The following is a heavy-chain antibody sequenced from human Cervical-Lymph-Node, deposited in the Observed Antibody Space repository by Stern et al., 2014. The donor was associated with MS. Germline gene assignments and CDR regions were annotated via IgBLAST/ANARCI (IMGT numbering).Heavy chain of an antibody. Sequence: QVQLQQWGAGLLKPSETLSLTCAVYGGSFSGYYWSWIRQPPGKGLEWIGEINHSGSTNYNPSLKSRVTISVDTPKNQFSLKLSSVTAADTAVYYCARGPPGIAAAGSRRYFDYWGQGTLVTVSS. V-gene: IGHV4-34*01. CDR2: INHSGST. D-gene: IGHD6-13*01. J-gene: IGHJ4*02. CDR1: GGSFSGYY. CDR3: ARGPPGIAAAGSRRYFDY.